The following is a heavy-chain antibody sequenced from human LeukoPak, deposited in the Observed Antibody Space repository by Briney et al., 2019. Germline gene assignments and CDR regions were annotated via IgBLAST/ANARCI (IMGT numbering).Heavy chain of an antibody. CDR3: ARGLLIFITEDDFDY. J-gene: IGHJ4*02. D-gene: IGHD3-16*01. Sequence: ASVKVSCKASGYTFTGYYMHWVRQAPGQGLEWMGRINPNSGGTNYAQKFQGRVTMTRDTSISTAYMELSRLRSDDTAVYYCARGLLIFITEDDFDYWGQGTLVTVSS. CDR2: INPNSGGT. CDR1: GYTFTGYY. V-gene: IGHV1-2*06.